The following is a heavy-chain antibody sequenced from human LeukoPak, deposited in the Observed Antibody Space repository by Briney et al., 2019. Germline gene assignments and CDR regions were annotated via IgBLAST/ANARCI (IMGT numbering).Heavy chain of an antibody. CDR3: SKGQWLVEQTFDY. J-gene: IGHJ4*02. D-gene: IGHD6-19*01. Sequence: GGSLRLSCAASGFNFGEFWMAWVRQAPGKGLEWVAVISSDGSNKYTADSVKGRFTISRDNSKNTLYLQMNSLRAEDTAVYYCSKGQWLVEQTFDYWGQGTLVTVSS. V-gene: IGHV3-30-3*01. CDR1: GFNFGEFW. CDR2: ISSDGSNK.